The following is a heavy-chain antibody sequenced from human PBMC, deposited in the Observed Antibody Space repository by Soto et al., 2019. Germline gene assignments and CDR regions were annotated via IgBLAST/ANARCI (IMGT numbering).Heavy chain of an antibody. CDR3: ARDEWGSGSLDY. J-gene: IGHJ4*02. CDR2: VWYEGGKK. V-gene: IGHV3-33*01. CDR1: GLTFRNFG. D-gene: IGHD3-10*01. Sequence: QVQLVESGGAGFQLGRPWSPSFPAPGLTFRNFGFHWFGQAPGKGLEWVAVVWYEGGKKYFADSVKGRFTTSRDNSKTTLYLQMNSRRAEDTAVYYCARDEWGSGSLDYWGQGTLVTVSS.